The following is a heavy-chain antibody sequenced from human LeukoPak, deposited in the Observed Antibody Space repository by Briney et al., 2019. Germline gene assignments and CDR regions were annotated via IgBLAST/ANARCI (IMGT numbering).Heavy chain of an antibody. J-gene: IGHJ2*01. CDR1: GGSISSGDYY. V-gene: IGHV4-30-4*01. Sequence: SETLSLTCTVSGGSISSGDYYWRWIRQPPGKGLEWIGYIYYSGSTYYNPSLKSRVTISVDTSKTQFSLKLSSVTAADTAVYYCARDRLGLLWFGEPHWYFDLWGRGTLVTVSS. CDR3: ARDRLGLLWFGEPHWYFDL. D-gene: IGHD3-10*01. CDR2: IYYSGST.